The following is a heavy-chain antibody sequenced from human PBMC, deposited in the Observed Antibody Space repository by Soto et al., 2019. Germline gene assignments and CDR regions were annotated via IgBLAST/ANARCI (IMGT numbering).Heavy chain of an antibody. CDR3: ARGPSI. CDR1: RDSISNVGNY. J-gene: IGHJ4*02. V-gene: IGHV4-31*11. Sequence: LALACAVCRDSISNVGNYWNWVRQHPGKGLEWIGSISYSGSTYYNASLKSRVTISVDTSKNQFSLKLSSVTAADTAVSYCARGPSIWGPRPLVTVSS. CDR2: ISYSGST.